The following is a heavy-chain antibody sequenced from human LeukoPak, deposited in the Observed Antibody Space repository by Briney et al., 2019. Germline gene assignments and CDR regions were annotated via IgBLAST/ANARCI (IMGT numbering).Heavy chain of an antibody. Sequence: ASVKVSCKASGYTFTSYSMHWVRQAPGQRLEWMGRINAGNGNTEYSQRLQGRVTITRDTSASTAYMELSSLRSEDTAVYYCARDRYYGSGSYNYFDYWGQGTLVTVSS. CDR1: GYTFTSYS. CDR2: INAGNGNT. J-gene: IGHJ4*02. V-gene: IGHV1-3*01. CDR3: ARDRYYGSGSYNYFDY. D-gene: IGHD3-10*01.